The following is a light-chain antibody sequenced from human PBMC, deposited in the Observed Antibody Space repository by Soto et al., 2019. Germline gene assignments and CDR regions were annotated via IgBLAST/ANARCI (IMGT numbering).Light chain of an antibody. J-gene: IGKJ1*01. CDR2: KAS. CDR3: QHYNSYSEA. V-gene: IGKV1-5*03. Sequence: DIQMTQSPSTLSGSAGERVTITCLASQTISSWLAWYQQKPGKAPKLLIYKASTLKSGVPSRFSGSGSGTEFTLTISSLQPDDFATYYCQHYNSYSEAFGQGTKVDIK. CDR1: QTISSW.